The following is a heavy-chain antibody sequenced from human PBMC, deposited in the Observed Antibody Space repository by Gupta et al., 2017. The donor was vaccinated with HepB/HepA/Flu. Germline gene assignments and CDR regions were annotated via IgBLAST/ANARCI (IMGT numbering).Heavy chain of an antibody. Sequence: EVQLVESGGGLVQPGGSRRPSCAVSGFGFCDHYMDWVRQAPGKGLEWVGRTRHKASDYTTEYAASVKGRFNISRDNLKNTLYLQMNSLKTEDTAVYYCARGEDSVSASVRYDYWGQGALVTVSS. CDR1: GFGFCDHY. CDR2: TRHKASDYTT. CDR3: ARGEDSVSASVRYDY. V-gene: IGHV3-72*01. D-gene: IGHD1-26*01. J-gene: IGHJ4*02.